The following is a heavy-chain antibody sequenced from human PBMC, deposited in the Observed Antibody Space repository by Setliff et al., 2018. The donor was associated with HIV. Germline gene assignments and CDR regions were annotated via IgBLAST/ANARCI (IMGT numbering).Heavy chain of an antibody. CDR2: IPYSGST. J-gene: IGHJ6*03. CDR1: GGSISSSSYY. CDR3: NIYYYYYMDV. V-gene: IGHV4-39*07. Sequence: SETLSLTCTVSGGSISSSSYYWGWIRQPPGKGLEWIVSIPYSGSTYYNPSLKSRVSLSVDTSKNQFSLNLSSVTAADTAVYYCNIYYYYYMDVWGKGTTVTVSS.